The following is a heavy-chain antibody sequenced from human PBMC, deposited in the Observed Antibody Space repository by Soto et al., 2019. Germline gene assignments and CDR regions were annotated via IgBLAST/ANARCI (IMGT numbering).Heavy chain of an antibody. CDR3: VRRVPGRPPDY. J-gene: IGHJ4*01. CDR1: GGSISSSSCY. CDR2: IYDSGRT. V-gene: IGHV4-39*01. Sequence: QLQLQESGPGLVKPSETLSLTCTVSGGSISSSSCYWGWIRQPPGKGLEWIGSIYDSGRTQYNPSLKSRVTVSVDAPNKEFSLRLSSVTAADTAVYYCVRRVPGRPPDYWGQGILVTVSS. D-gene: IGHD2-15*01.